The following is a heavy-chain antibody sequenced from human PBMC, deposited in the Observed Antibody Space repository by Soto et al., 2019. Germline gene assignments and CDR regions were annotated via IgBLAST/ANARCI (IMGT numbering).Heavy chain of an antibody. CDR3: ARDPYDFWSGYPPYGMDV. Sequence: GGSLRLSCAASGFTFSSYAMHWVRQAPGKGLEWVAVISYDGSNKYYADSVKGRFTISRDNSKNTLYLQMNSLRAEDTAVYYCARDPYDFWSGYPPYGMDVWGQGTTVTVS. CDR1: GFTFSSYA. V-gene: IGHV3-30-3*01. D-gene: IGHD3-3*01. CDR2: ISYDGSNK. J-gene: IGHJ6*02.